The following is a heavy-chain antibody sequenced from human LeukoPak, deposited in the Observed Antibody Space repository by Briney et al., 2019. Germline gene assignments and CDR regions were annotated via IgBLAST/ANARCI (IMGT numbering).Heavy chain of an antibody. CDR3: ARHGGAVAGHFDY. D-gene: IGHD6-19*01. V-gene: IGHV4-59*08. J-gene: IGHJ4*02. CDR2: IYYSGST. Sequence: PSETLSLTCTVSGGSISSYYWSWIRQPPGKGLEWIGYIYYSGSTNYNPSLKSRVTISVDTSKNQFSLKLSSVTAADTAVYYCARHGGAVAGHFDYWGQGTLVTVSS. CDR1: GGSISSYY.